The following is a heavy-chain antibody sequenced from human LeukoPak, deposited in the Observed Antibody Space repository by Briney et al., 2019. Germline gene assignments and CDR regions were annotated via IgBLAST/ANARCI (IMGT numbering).Heavy chain of an antibody. V-gene: IGHV4-59*08. CDR2: IYYSGST. Sequence: SETLSLTCTVSGGSISSYYWSWIRQPPGKGLEWIGYIYYSGSTNYNPSLKSRVTISVDTSKNQFSLKLSSVTAADTAVYYCARHGEYCGGDCFDAFDIWGQGTMITVSS. CDR1: GGSISSYY. D-gene: IGHD2-21*02. CDR3: ARHGEYCGGDCFDAFDI. J-gene: IGHJ3*02.